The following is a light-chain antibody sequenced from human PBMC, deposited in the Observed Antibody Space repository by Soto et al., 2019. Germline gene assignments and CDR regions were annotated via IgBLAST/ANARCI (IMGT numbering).Light chain of an antibody. CDR2: GAS. V-gene: IGKV3-20*01. Sequence: EIVMTQSPGTLSVSPGERVTLSCRASQSVGSNLAWYQQKPGRAPRLLIYGASTRATGIPDRFSGSGSGTDFTLTISRLEPEDFAVYSCQQYGTSPPGTFGQGTRLEIK. CDR3: QQYGTSPPGT. J-gene: IGKJ5*01. CDR1: QSVGSN.